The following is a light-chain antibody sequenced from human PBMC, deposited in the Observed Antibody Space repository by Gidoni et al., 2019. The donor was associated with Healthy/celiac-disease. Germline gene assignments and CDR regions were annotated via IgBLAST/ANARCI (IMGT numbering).Light chain of an antibody. J-gene: IGLJ1*01. V-gene: IGLV2-14*01. CDR1: SSDVGGYNY. CDR2: EVS. CDR3: SSYTSSSTLLYV. Sequence: QSALTQPASVSGSPGQSIPISCTVTSSDVGGYNYVSWYQQHPGKAPKLMIYEVSNRPSGVSNRFSGSKSGNTASLTISGLQAEDEADYYCSSYTSSSTLLYVFGTGTKVTVL.